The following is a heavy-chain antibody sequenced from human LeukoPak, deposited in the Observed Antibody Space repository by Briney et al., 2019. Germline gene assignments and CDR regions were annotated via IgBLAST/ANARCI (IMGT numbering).Heavy chain of an antibody. V-gene: IGHV4-59*01. D-gene: IGHD6-19*01. CDR2: IYYSGST. Sequence: SETLSLTCFVSGGSISSYYWSWIRQPPGKGLEWIGYIYYSGSTNYNPSLKSRVTISVDTSKNQFSLRLSSVTAADTAVYYCASVIAVTGAFNAFDIWGQGTMVTVSS. J-gene: IGHJ3*02. CDR3: ASVIAVTGAFNAFDI. CDR1: GGSISSYY.